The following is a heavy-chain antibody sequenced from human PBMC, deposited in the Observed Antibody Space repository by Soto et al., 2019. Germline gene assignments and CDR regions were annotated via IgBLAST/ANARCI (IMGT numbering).Heavy chain of an antibody. CDR2: IIHIFGTA. CDR1: GGTFSSYA. D-gene: IGHD2-2*02. Sequence: QVQLVQSGAEVKKPGSSVKVSCKASGGTFSSYAISWVRQAPGQGLEWMGGIIHIFGTANYAQKFQGRVTITADKSTRTSYMEVSILRSEDRAMYYCARGASRVPAAITNWFVPWCQGTLVTVSS. J-gene: IGHJ5*02. V-gene: IGHV1-69*06. CDR3: ARGASRVPAAITNWFVP.